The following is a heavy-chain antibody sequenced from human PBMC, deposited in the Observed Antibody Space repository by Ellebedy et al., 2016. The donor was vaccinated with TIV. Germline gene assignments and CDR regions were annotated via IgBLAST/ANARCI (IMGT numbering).Heavy chain of an antibody. D-gene: IGHD5-24*01. V-gene: IGHV4-61*01. CDR2: IHYTGST. J-gene: IGHJ5*02. CDR1: GASVSSGSYY. Sequence: MPSETLSLTCAVSGASVSSGSYYWSWIRQPPGKGLEWIGYIHYTGSTNYNPSLKSRVTISVDTSRNQFSLKLSSVTAADTAVYYCASGRWLPLPGSWGQGTLVTVSS. CDR3: ASGRWLPLPGS.